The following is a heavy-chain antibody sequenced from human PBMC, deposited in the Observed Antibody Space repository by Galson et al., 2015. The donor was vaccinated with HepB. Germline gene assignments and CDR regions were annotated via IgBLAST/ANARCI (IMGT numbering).Heavy chain of an antibody. V-gene: IGHV3-73*01. CDR3: TRLCSRVTGLSLEAFDI. D-gene: IGHD2-15*01. Sequence: SLRLSCAASGFTFSGSAMHWVRQASGKGLEWVGRIRSKANSYATAYAASVKGRFTISRDDSKNTAYLQMNSLKTEDTAVYYCTRLCSRVTGLSLEAFDIWGQGTMVTVSS. J-gene: IGHJ3*02. CDR2: IRSKANSYAT. CDR1: GFTFSGSA.